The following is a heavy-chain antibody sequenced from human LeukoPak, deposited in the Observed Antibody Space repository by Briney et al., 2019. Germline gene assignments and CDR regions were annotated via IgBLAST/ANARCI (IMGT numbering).Heavy chain of an antibody. CDR1: GGSISSYY. CDR2: IYYSGST. Sequence: SETLSLTCTVSGGSISSYYWSWIRQPPGKGLEWIGYIYYSGSTNYNPSLKSRVTISVDTSKNQFSLKLSSVTAADTAVYYCARVTGYDWESFYDYWGQGTLVTVSS. J-gene: IGHJ4*02. D-gene: IGHD5-12*01. CDR3: ARVTGYDWESFYDY. V-gene: IGHV4-59*01.